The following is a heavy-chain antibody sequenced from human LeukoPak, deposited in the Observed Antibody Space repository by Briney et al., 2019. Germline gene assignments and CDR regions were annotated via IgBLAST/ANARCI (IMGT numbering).Heavy chain of an antibody. J-gene: IGHJ3*02. D-gene: IGHD3-22*01. CDR1: GYTFTSYA. CDR2: INTNTGNP. Sequence: ASVKVSCKASGYTFTSYAMNWVRQAPGQGLEWMGWINTNTGNPTYAQGFTGRFVFSLDTSVSTAYLQTSSLKAEDTAVYYCARAGVVVIEDAFDIWGQGTMVTVSS. CDR3: ARAGVVVIEDAFDI. V-gene: IGHV7-4-1*02.